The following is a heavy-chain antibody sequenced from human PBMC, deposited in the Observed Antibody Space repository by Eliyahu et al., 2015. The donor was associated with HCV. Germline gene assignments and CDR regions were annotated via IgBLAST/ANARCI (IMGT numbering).Heavy chain of an antibody. D-gene: IGHD6-19*01. Sequence: IGSIYHSGRTYYNPSLKSRVTISVDTSKIQFSLKLSSVTAADTAVYYCARDVSLAVAGNFDYWGQGTLVTVSS. V-gene: IGHV4-38-2*02. J-gene: IGHJ4*02. CDR2: IYHSGRT. CDR3: ARDVSLAVAGNFDY.